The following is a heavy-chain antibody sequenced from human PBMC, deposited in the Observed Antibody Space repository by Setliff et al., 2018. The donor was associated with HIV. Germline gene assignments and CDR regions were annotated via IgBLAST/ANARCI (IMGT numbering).Heavy chain of an antibody. CDR2: IYKSGST. J-gene: IGHJ4*02. V-gene: IGHV4-59*08. Sequence: SETLSLTCTVSGGSITASHWSWIRQPAGKGLEWIGYIYKSGSTNYKASLKNRVTISADTSKNQFSLKLSSVTAADTAIYYCVTVVQDDLGVVLFDYWGQGTLVTSPQ. CDR1: GGSITASH. CDR3: VTVVQDDLGVVLFDY. D-gene: IGHD3-3*01.